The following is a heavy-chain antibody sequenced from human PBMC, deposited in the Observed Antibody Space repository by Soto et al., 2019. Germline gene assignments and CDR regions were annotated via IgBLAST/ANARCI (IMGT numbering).Heavy chain of an antibody. D-gene: IGHD2-15*01. CDR1: GGTFSSYA. J-gene: IGHJ5*02. CDR2: IIPIFGTA. Sequence: SVKVSCKASGGTFSSYAISWVRQAPGQGLEWMGGIIPIFGTANYAQNFQGRVTITADESTSTAYMELSSLRSEDTAVYYCATVGYCSGGSCYWFDPWGQGTLVTVSS. CDR3: ATVGYCSGGSCYWFDP. V-gene: IGHV1-69*13.